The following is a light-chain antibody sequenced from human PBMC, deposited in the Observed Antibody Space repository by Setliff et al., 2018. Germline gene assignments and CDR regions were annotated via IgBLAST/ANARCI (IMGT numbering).Light chain of an antibody. J-gene: IGLJ1*01. CDR1: NSDIGGYRY. V-gene: IGLV2-8*01. CDR3: SSYAGNYIYV. CDR2: EGT. Sequence: QSALTQPASVSGSPGQPITISCTGTNSDIGGYRYVSWYQQFPGEAPKLMIYEGTNRPSGVPDRFSGSKSGNTASLTVSGLQAEDEADYYCSSYAGNYIYVFGTGTKVTVL.